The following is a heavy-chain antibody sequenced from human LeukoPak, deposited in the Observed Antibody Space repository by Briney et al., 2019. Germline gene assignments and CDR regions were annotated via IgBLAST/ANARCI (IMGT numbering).Heavy chain of an antibody. V-gene: IGHV3-7*05. CDR1: GFTFSNHQ. D-gene: IGHD3-10*01. Sequence: PGGSLRLSCAGSGFTFSNHQMNWARRAPGKGLEWVAKIKQDGGEKHYVDSVKGRFTISRDNAKNSLYLQMNSLRVEDTAMYYCARWNYDSGSWVLDYWGQGTLVTVSS. CDR2: IKQDGGEK. J-gene: IGHJ4*02. CDR3: ARWNYDSGSWVLDY.